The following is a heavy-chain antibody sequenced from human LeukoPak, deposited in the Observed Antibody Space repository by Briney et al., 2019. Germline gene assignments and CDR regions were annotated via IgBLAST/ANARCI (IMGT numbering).Heavy chain of an antibody. V-gene: IGHV3-23*01. J-gene: IGHJ4*02. D-gene: IGHD3-10*01. Sequence: GGSLRLSCAASGFTFSSYAMSWVRQAPGKGLEWVSAISGSGGSTYYADSVKGRFTISRNNSKNTLYLQMNSLRAEDTAVYYCAKARFGELNIDYWGQGTLVTVSS. CDR2: ISGSGGST. CDR1: GFTFSSYA. CDR3: AKARFGELNIDY.